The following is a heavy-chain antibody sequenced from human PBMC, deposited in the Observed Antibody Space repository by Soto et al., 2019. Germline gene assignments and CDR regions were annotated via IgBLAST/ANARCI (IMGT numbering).Heavy chain of an antibody. Sequence: GASVNVSCKASGGTFSSYAISWVRQAPGQGLEWMGGIIPIFGTANYAQKFQGRVTITADESTSTAYMELSSLRSEDTAVYYCARTYYYDSSGYYPFDYWGQGTLVTVSS. CDR3: ARTYYYDSSGYYPFDY. J-gene: IGHJ4*02. CDR1: GGTFSSYA. D-gene: IGHD3-22*01. CDR2: IIPIFGTA. V-gene: IGHV1-69*13.